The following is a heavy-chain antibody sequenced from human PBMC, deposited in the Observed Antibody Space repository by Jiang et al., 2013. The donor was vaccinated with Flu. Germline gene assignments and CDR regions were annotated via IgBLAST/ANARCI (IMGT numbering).Heavy chain of an antibody. CDR1: GYTFINYD. CDR3: ARTFSSTSPLDY. CDR2: MNPNRGNT. D-gene: IGHD2-2*01. J-gene: IGHJ4*01. Sequence: SGAEVKKPGASLKVSCKASGYTFINYDINWVRQGPGQGLEWMGWMNPNRGNTGYAQIFQGRVTMTRNSSIGTAYLELSDLRPEDTAVYYCARTFSSTSPLDYWGHGTLVTVSS. V-gene: IGHV1-8*01.